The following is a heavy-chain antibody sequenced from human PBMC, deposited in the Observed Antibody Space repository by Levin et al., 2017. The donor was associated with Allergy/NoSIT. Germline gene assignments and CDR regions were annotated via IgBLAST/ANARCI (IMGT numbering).Heavy chain of an antibody. D-gene: IGHD4-17*01. V-gene: IGHV3-30-3*01. CDR1: GFTFSSYA. CDR2: ISYDGSNK. J-gene: IGHJ4*02. CDR3: AREGPVNSYGDYYFDY. Sequence: LSLTCAASGFTFSSYAMHWVRQAPGKGLEWVAVISYDGSNKYYADSVKGRFTISRDNSKNTLYLQMNSLRAEDTAVYYCAREGPVNSYGDYYFDYWGQGTLVTVSS.